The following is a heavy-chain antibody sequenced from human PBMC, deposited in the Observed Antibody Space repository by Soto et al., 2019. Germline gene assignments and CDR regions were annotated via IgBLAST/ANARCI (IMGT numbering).Heavy chain of an antibody. V-gene: IGHV3-30*18. Sequence: QVQLVESGGGVVQPGKSLRLSCAASGLTLITYGRHWVRQAPGKGLEWVAVISNDGSKKHYADSVKGRFTISRDDSENTVYLQMNSLRPDDTAAYYCAKSSRSYYYYYGMDLWGQGTTVTVSS. CDR2: ISNDGSKK. CDR3: AKSSRSYYYYYGMDL. J-gene: IGHJ6*02. D-gene: IGHD6-6*01. CDR1: GLTLITYG.